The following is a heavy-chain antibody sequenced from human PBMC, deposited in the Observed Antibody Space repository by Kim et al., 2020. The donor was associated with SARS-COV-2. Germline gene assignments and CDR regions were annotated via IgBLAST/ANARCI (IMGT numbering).Heavy chain of an antibody. J-gene: IGHJ4*02. V-gene: IGHV3-21*01. D-gene: IGHD3-3*01. CDR2: ISSSSSYI. CDR3: ASDFWSGSQVRPVDY. Sequence: GESLRLSCAASGFTFSSYSMNWVRQAPGKGLEWVSSISSSSSYIYYADSVKGRFTISRDNAKNSLYLQMNSLRAEDTAVYYCASDFWSGSQVRPVDYWGQGTLVTVSS. CDR1: GFTFSSYS.